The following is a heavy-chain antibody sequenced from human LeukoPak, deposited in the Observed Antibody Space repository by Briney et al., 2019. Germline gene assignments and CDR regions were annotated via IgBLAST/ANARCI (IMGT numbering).Heavy chain of an antibody. V-gene: IGHV4-4*07. J-gene: IGHJ3*02. CDR3: ARDMDWLDAFDI. CDR2: IYTSGST. Sequence: SETLSLTCTVSGGSISSYYWSWIRQPAGKGLEWIGRIYTSGSTNYNPSLKSRVTMSEDTSKNQFSLKLSSVTAADTAVYYCARDMDWLDAFDIWGQGTMVTVSS. D-gene: IGHD3/OR15-3a*01. CDR1: GGSISSYY.